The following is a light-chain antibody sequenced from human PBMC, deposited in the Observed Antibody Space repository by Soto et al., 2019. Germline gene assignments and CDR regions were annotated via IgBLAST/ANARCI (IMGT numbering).Light chain of an antibody. CDR2: QVS. Sequence: QSALTQPASVSGSPGQSITISCTGTSSDVGGYYYVSWYQHHPGKAPKLMIYQVSNRPSGVSNRFSGSKSGNTASLTISGLQAEDEADYYCSSYTSSNTFYVCGTGTKVTVL. CDR3: SSYTSSNTFYV. J-gene: IGLJ1*01. CDR1: SSDVGGYYY. V-gene: IGLV2-14*01.